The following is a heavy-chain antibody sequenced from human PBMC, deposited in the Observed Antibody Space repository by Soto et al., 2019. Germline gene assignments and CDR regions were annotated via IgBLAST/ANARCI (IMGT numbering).Heavy chain of an antibody. CDR3: ARDSGDPSFDY. CDR1: GYSFSSYW. Sequence: XSLKISWKGSGYSFSSYWIGWVRQMPGKGLEWMAIXYPGAXDTRHSQSSQXXVTTSDDXXTSTDYLQRSSLKPSDTAMYYCARDSGDPSFDYWGRGTLATASS. J-gene: IGHJ4*02. V-gene: IGHV5-51*01. CDR2: XYPGAXDT. D-gene: IGHD2-21*02.